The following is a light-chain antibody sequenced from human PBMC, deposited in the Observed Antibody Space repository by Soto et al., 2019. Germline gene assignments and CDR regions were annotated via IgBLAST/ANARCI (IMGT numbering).Light chain of an antibody. J-gene: IGLJ1*01. CDR1: SSDVGGYNY. V-gene: IGLV2-14*01. CDR3: QSYDSSLSGSV. CDR2: EVS. Sequence: QSVLTQPASVSGSPGQSITISCTGTSSDVGGYNYVSWYQQHPGKAPKLMIYEVSNRPSRVSNRFSGSKSGNTASLTISGLQADDEADYYCQSYDSSLSGSVFGTGTKVTVL.